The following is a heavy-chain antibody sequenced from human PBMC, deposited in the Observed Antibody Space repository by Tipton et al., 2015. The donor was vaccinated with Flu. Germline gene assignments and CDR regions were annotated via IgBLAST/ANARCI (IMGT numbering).Heavy chain of an antibody. CDR3: ARGMASGATYFDY. J-gene: IGHJ4*02. CDR2: VHTSGST. D-gene: IGHD6-19*01. CDR1: GGSISNYY. V-gene: IGHV4-4*07. Sequence: TLSLTCTVAGGSISNYYWSWARQPAGKRLQWIGRVHTSGSTHYDPSFESRVTISLDTSKSQFSLKLRSVTAADTAVYFCARGMASGATYFDYWGPGTLVTVSS.